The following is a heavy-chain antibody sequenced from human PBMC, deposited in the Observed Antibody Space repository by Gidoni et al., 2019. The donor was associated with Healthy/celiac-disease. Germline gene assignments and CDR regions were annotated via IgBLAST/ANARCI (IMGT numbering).Heavy chain of an antibody. CDR3: ARLSIAARPDGGYFDY. Sequence: QVQLLQSGAEVKKPGASVTVSCTASGYTFTSYYLHWVRQAPGQGLEWMGIINPSGGSTSYAQKFQGRVTMTRDTSTSTVYMELSSLRSEDTAVYYCARLSIAARPDGGYFDYWGQGTLVTVSS. CDR2: INPSGGST. D-gene: IGHD6-6*01. J-gene: IGHJ4*02. CDR1: GYTFTSYY. V-gene: IGHV1-46*01.